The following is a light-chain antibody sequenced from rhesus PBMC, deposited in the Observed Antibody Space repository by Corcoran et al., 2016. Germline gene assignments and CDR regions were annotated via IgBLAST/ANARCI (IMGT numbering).Light chain of an antibody. CDR2: KAS. J-gene: IGKJ4*01. Sequence: DIQMTQSPSSLSASVGDTVTITCRASQGISSWLAWYQQKPGKAPKLLIYKASSLQSGVPSRFSGSGAGTDFTLTISSLQSEDFATYYCQQYSSRPLTFGGGTKVELK. V-gene: IGKV1-22*01. CDR3: QQYSSRPLT. CDR1: QGISSW.